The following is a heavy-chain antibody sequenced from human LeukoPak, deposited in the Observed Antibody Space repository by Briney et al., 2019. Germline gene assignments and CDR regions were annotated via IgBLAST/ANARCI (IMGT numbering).Heavy chain of an antibody. CDR1: GFTFSSYG. Sequence: PGGSLRLSCAASGFTFSSYGMHWVRQAPGKGLEWVAVISYDGSNKYYADSVKGRFTISRDNSKNTLYLQMNSLRAEDTAVYYCAKGLRYFDPGLDYWGQGTLVTVSS. V-gene: IGHV3-30*18. D-gene: IGHD3-9*01. CDR3: AKGLRYFDPGLDY. J-gene: IGHJ4*02. CDR2: ISYDGSNK.